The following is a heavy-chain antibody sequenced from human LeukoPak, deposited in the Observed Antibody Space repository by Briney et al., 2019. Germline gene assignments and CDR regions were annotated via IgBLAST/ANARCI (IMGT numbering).Heavy chain of an antibody. D-gene: IGHD3-9*01. J-gene: IGHJ5*02. CDR1: GGSISSGGYC. CDR3: ARDHFDWLGKFDP. Sequence: SQTLSLTCTVSGGSISSGGYCWSWIRQHPGKGLEWIGYIYYSGSTYYNPSLKSRVTISVDTSKNQFSLKLSSVTAADTAVYYCARDHFDWLGKFDPWGQGTLVTVSS. V-gene: IGHV4-31*03. CDR2: IYYSGST.